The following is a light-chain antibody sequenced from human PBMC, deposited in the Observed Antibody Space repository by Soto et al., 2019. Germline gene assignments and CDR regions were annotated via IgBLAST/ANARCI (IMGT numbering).Light chain of an antibody. CDR3: QQSYSTPRT. Sequence: DIQMTQSPSSLSASVGDRVTITCRASQSISTYLNWYQQKPGKAPELLIYAASSLQSGVPSRFSGSGSATDFTLTISSLQPEDFATYYCQQSYSTPRTFGQGTKVEIK. CDR2: AAS. V-gene: IGKV1-39*01. CDR1: QSISTY. J-gene: IGKJ1*01.